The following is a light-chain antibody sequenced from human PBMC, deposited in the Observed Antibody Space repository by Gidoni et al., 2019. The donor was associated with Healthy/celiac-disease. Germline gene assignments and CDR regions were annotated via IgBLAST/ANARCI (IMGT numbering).Light chain of an antibody. CDR3: QQRSNWPRT. CDR1: QSVSSP. CDR2: DAS. V-gene: IGKV3-11*01. Sequence: DIVLTQSPATLSLSPGERATLSCRASQSVSSPLAWYQQKPGQAPRLLIYDASNSATGIPARFSGSGSGTDFILTISSLEPEDFAVYYCQQRSNWPRTFGQGTKVEIK. J-gene: IGKJ1*01.